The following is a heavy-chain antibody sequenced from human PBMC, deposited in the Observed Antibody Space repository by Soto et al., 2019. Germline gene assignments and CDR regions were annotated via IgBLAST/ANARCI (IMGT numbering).Heavy chain of an antibody. CDR1: GGTFSSYT. D-gene: IGHD3-10*01. J-gene: IGHJ5*02. CDR3: ARLHDYYGSGSYSYSASNWFDP. V-gene: IGHV1-69*02. CDR2: IIPILGIA. Sequence: SVKVSCKASGGTFSSYTISWVRQAPGQGLEWMGRIIPILGIANYAQKFQGRVTITADKSTSTAYMELSSLRSEDTAVYYCARLHDYYGSGSYSYSASNWFDPWGHGTMVTVSS.